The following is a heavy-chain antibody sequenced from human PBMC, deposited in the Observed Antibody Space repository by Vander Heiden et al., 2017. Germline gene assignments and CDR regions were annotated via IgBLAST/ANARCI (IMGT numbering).Heavy chain of an antibody. CDR3: TTGGSYSAFDI. Sequence: EVQLVESGGGLVKPGGSLRLSCPVSHFTFPNAWLNWARQAPGKGREWCGRIKSKAEGGATDYAAPVKGRFTISRDDSENTVYLQMNSLKSEDTAVYDCTTGGSYSAFDIWGQGTMVTVSS. CDR2: IKSKAEGGAT. J-gene: IGHJ3*02. CDR1: HFTFPNAW. D-gene: IGHD1-26*01. V-gene: IGHV3-15*07.